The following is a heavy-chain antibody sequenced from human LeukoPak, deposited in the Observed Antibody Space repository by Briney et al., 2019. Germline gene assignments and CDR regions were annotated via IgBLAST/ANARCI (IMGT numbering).Heavy chain of an antibody. CDR1: GYSFANYW. V-gene: IGHV5-51*01. CDR3: ARHISPRGAYYFYMDV. D-gene: IGHD4/OR15-4a*01. Sequence: GKSLKISCKGSGYSFANYWIGWVRRMPGEGLEWMGIIYPGDSVTRYSPSFQGQVTISADKSISTAYLQWSSLKASDTAMYYCARHISPRGAYYFYMDVWGKGTTVTVSS. CDR2: IYPGDSVT. J-gene: IGHJ6*03.